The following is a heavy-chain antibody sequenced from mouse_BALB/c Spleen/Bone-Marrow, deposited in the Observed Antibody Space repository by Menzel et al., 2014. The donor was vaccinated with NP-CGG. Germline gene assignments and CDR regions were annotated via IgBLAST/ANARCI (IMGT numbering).Heavy chain of an antibody. D-gene: IGHD2-2*01. CDR1: GCAFSTYW. V-gene: IGHV1-80*01. Sequence: QVHVKQSGAELVRPGSSVKISCKASGCAFSTYWMTWVKQRPGQGLEWIGQIYPGDGDTKYNGKFKGKATLTADKSSSTAYMQLSSLTSEDSAVYFCAKVTTGFAYWGQGTLVTVSA. CDR3: AKVTTGFAY. J-gene: IGHJ3*01. CDR2: IYPGDGDT.